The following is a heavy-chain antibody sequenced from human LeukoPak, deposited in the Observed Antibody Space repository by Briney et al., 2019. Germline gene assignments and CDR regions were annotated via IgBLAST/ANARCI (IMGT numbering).Heavy chain of an antibody. CDR1: GGSISSSSYY. J-gene: IGHJ4*02. V-gene: IGHV4-39*07. CDR2: IYNSGST. CDR3: ARRPRLGELSSFDY. Sequence: SESLSLTCTVSGGSISSSSYYWGWIRQPPGKGLEWIGNIYNSGSTYYNPSLKSRVTISVDTSKNQFSLKLSSVTAADTAVYYCARRPRLGELSSFDYWGQGTLVTVSS. D-gene: IGHD3-16*02.